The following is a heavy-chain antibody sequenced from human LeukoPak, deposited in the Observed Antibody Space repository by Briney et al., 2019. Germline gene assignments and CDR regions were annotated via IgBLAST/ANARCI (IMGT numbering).Heavy chain of an antibody. Sequence: GASVKVSCKASGYIFDIYALIWVRQAPGQGLELMGWIETNTGNPTYAQDFTGRFVFSLDTSVSTAYLQISSLKAEDTAVYYCSKYSTLPLETTTYFNHWGQGTLVTVSS. CDR1: GYIFDIYA. D-gene: IGHD1-1*01. J-gene: IGHJ1*01. CDR3: SKYSTLPLETTTYFNH. V-gene: IGHV7-4-1*02. CDR2: IETNTGNP.